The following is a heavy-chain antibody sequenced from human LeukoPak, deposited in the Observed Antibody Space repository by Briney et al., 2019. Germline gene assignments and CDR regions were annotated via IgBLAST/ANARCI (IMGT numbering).Heavy chain of an antibody. CDR3: ARGIKGYAQY. J-gene: IGHJ4*02. D-gene: IGHD5-12*01. CDR1: GFTFSSHG. Sequence: PGGSLRLSCAASGFTFSSHGMNWVRQAPGKGLEWVANIKQDGSEKYYVDSVKGRFTVSRDNAKNSLYLQMNSLRAEDTAVYYCARGIKGYAQYWGQGTLVTVSS. V-gene: IGHV3-7*04. CDR2: IKQDGSEK.